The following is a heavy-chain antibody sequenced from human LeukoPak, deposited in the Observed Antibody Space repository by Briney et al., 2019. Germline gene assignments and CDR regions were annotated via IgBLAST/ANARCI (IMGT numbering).Heavy chain of an antibody. D-gene: IGHD6-19*01. CDR1: GSTFSSYA. V-gene: IGHV3-30*04. CDR2: ISYDGSNK. J-gene: IGHJ4*02. Sequence: GGSLRLSCAASGSTFSSYAMHWVRQAPGKGLEWVAVISYDGSNKYYADSVKGRFTISRDNSKNTLYLQMNSLRAEDTAVYYCASDVTGSGWSCLDYWGQGTLVTVSS. CDR3: ASDVTGSGWSCLDY.